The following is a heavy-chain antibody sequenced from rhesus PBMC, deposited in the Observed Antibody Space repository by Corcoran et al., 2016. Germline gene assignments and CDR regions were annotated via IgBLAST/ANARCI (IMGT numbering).Heavy chain of an antibody. Sequence: QVTLKESGPALVKPTQTLTLTCTFSGFSLSTSGMGVGWIRQPPGKALEGLASIYWDDDKNYSTSLKSRLTISTDTSKNQVVLTMTNMDPVDTATYYCARGVGYWGQGVLVTVSS. CDR3: ARGVGY. CDR1: GFSLSTSGMG. V-gene: IGHV2S1*01. J-gene: IGHJ4*01. CDR2: IYWDDDK.